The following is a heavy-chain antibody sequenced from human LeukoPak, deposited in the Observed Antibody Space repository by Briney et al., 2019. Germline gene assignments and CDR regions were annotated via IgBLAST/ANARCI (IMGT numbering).Heavy chain of an antibody. V-gene: IGHV1-2*02. CDR2: INPNNGDT. CDR3: AKNWVSDGLDV. Sequence: ASVKVSCKASGYTFTGYYIHWVRQAPGQGREWMGWINPNNGDTNYAQKFQGRVTMTRDTSSTTAHMELSSLRSDDTAVYYCAKNWVSDGLDVWGQGTMVTVSS. D-gene: IGHD3-16*01. CDR1: GYTFTGYY. J-gene: IGHJ3*01.